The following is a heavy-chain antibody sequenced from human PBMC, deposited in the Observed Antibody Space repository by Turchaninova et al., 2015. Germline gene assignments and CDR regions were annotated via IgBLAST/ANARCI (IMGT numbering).Heavy chain of an antibody. J-gene: IGHJ4*02. CDR1: VGSVSGYY. V-gene: IGHV4-34*01. CDR2: INHSGST. CDR3: ARSPFGYSNYGLDY. Sequence: QVQLQQWGAELLKPSGTLSLTGAGYVGSVSGYYRSWSRQTPGKGLEWIGQINHSGSTNYNPSLKSRVTISVDTSKNQFSLKLSSVTAADTAVYYCARSPFGYSNYGLDYWGQGTLVTVSS. D-gene: IGHD4-11*01.